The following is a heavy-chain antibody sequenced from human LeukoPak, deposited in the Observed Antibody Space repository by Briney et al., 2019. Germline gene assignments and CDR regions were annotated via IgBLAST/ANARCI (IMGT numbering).Heavy chain of an antibody. CDR1: GYTFTCYY. CDR3: ARDPYDFWSGYHYGPYYFDY. Sequence: ASVKVSCKASGYTFTCYYMHWVRQAPGQGLEWMGWINPNSGGTNYAQKFQGRVTMTRDTSISTAYMELSRLRSDDTAVYYCARDPYDFWSGYHYGPYYFDYWGQGTLVTVSS. CDR2: INPNSGGT. D-gene: IGHD3-3*01. J-gene: IGHJ4*02. V-gene: IGHV1-2*02.